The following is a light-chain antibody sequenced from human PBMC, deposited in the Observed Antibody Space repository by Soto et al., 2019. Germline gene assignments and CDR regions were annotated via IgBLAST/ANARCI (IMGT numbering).Light chain of an antibody. J-gene: IGKJ4*01. V-gene: IGKV1-12*01. CDR3: QQANIFPFT. Sequence: DIQMTQSPSSVSASVGDRVTISCRASQGITNWLAWYQQRPGKAPELLIYFASTLQSGVPSRFRGRGTGTDFHPTHRSPPPEDVATYYCQQANIFPFTFGGGTKVNIK. CDR2: FAS. CDR1: QGITNW.